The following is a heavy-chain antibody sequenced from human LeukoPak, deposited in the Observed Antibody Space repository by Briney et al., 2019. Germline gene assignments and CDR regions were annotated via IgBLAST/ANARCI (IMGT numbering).Heavy chain of an antibody. J-gene: IGHJ5*02. Sequence: SETLSLTCTVSGGSISSYYWTWIRRPPGKGLEWIGHIYYSGSTTYNPSLKSRVTISVDTSKNQSSLKLSSVTPADTAAYYCARDLGYFGSGSYLGWFDPWGQGTLVTVSS. CDR2: IYYSGST. D-gene: IGHD3-10*01. CDR1: GGSISSYY. V-gene: IGHV4-59*01. CDR3: ARDLGYFGSGSYLGWFDP.